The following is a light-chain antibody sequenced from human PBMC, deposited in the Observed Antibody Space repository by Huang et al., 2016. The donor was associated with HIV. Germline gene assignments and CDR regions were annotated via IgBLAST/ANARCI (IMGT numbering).Light chain of an antibody. CDR3: QQFDTFPYT. J-gene: IGKJ2*01. CDR1: QDINNR. V-gene: IGKV1-16*01. Sequence: DIQMTQSPSSLSTSVGARVTITCRASQDINNRLAWYRQKPGKAPESLIYAASNLQSGVPSRFSGSGSGTYFTLTISSLQPEDFATYYSQQFDTFPYTFGRGTRLDI. CDR2: AAS.